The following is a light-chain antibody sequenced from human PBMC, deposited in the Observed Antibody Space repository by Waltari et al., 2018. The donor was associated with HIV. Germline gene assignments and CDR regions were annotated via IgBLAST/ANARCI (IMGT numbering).Light chain of an antibody. CDR2: GAS. V-gene: IGKV3-20*01. CDR3: QQYGSSPIT. J-gene: IGKJ5*01. CDR1: QTVSNNY. Sequence: EIVLTQSPGTLSLSPGERATLSCRASQTVSNNYLAWYQQKPGQAPRLLIYGASSRATGIPDRFGGSGSGTDFTLTVSRLEPGDLAVYYCQQYGSSPITFGQGTRLEIK.